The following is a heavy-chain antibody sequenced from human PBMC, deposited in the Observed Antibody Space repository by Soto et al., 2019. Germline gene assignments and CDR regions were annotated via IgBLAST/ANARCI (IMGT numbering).Heavy chain of an antibody. CDR2: ISSNGGST. CDR3: ARTSQYYFDY. Sequence: GGSLRLSCAASGFTFSNYAMYWVRQAPGKGLEFVSSISSNGGSTYYANSVKGRFTISRDNSKNTLFLQMGSLRAEDMAVYYCARTSQYYFDYWGQGTLVTVSS. J-gene: IGHJ4*02. V-gene: IGHV3-64*01. CDR1: GFTFSNYA.